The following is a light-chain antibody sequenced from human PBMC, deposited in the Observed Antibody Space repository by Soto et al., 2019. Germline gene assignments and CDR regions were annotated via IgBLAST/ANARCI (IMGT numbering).Light chain of an antibody. CDR3: QKYNSASFT. CDR1: QGINNF. V-gene: IGKV1-27*01. CDR2: AAS. J-gene: IGKJ3*01. Sequence: DIQMTQSPSSLSASVGDRVTITCRASQGINNFLAWYQQKPGKVPKLLIYAASTLQSGVPSRFSGSGSGTDFALTISSLHPEDVATYYCQKYNSASFTCGPGTKVDIK.